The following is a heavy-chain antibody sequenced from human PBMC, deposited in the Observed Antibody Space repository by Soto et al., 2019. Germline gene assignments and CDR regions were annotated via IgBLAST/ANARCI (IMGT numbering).Heavy chain of an antibody. CDR1: GFTFSTYA. Sequence: QVQLVESGGGVVQPGRSLRLSCAPSGFTFSTYAMHWVRQAPGKGLEWVAVIAHDGSEEYYVDSVKGRFTISRDNSKNTLYLKMNSLRSEDTAVYYCARGDNWNYKYYYYGIDVWGLGTTVTVSS. CDR2: IAHDGSEE. D-gene: IGHD1-7*01. CDR3: ARGDNWNYKYYYYGIDV. J-gene: IGHJ6*02. V-gene: IGHV3-30-3*01.